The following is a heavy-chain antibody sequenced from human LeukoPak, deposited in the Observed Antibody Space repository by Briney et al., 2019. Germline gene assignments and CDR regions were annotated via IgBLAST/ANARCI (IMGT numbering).Heavy chain of an antibody. Sequence: PSETLSLTCSVSGVSTNSYYWSWLRQSGGKGLEWIGRIYSSGSTVYNPSLNSRLTMSIDTSKNQFSLTLKSVTATDTAVYYCARVKASSTSWTFDQWGQGALVTVSS. CDR2: IYSSGST. V-gene: IGHV4-4*07. CDR3: ARVKASSTSWTFDQ. D-gene: IGHD2-2*01. CDR1: GVSTNSYY. J-gene: IGHJ4*02.